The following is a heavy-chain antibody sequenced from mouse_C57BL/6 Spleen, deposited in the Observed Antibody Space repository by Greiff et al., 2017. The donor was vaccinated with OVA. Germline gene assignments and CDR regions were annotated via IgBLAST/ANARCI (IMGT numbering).Heavy chain of an antibody. V-gene: IGHV1-9*01. CDR2: ILPGRGST. Sequence: QVQLKESGAELMKPGASVKLSCKATGYTFTGYWIEWVKQRPGHGLEWIGEILPGRGSTNYNEKFKGKATFTADTSSNTASMQLSSLTTEDSAIYYCARGIPLYGYDAMDYWGQGTSVTVSS. CDR1: GYTFTGYW. J-gene: IGHJ4*01. D-gene: IGHD1-1*01. CDR3: ARGIPLYGYDAMDY.